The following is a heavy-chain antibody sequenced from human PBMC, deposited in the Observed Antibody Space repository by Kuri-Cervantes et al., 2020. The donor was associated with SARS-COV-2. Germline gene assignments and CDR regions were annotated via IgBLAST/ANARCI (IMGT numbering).Heavy chain of an antibody. CDR1: GGSISSYY. D-gene: IGHD6-13*01. J-gene: IGHJ6*02. V-gene: IGHV4-34*01. CDR3: ARGRTPWQQLAHYYYYGMDV. Sequence: SETLSLTCTVSGGSISSYYWSWIRQPPGKGLEWIGEINHSGSTNYNPSLKSRVTISVDTSKNQFSLKLSSVTAADTAVYYCARGRTPWQQLAHYYYYGMDVWGQGTTVTVSS. CDR2: INHSGST.